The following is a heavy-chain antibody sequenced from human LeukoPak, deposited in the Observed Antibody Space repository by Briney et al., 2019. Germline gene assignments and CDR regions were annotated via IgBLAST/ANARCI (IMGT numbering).Heavy chain of an antibody. Sequence: ASVKVSCKASGYTFTSYSIHWVRQAPGQGLEWMGIINPSGASAMYAQKFQGRVTMTRDMSTATVYLDLSSLRFDDTAVYYCARGHGSGSTNWFDPWGQGTLVTV. D-gene: IGHD3-10*01. J-gene: IGHJ5*02. V-gene: IGHV1-46*01. CDR1: GYTFTSYS. CDR3: ARGHGSGSTNWFDP. CDR2: INPSGASA.